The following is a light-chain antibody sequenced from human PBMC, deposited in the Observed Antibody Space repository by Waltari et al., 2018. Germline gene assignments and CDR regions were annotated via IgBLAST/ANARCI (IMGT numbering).Light chain of an antibody. J-gene: IGLJ3*02. Sequence: QAALTQPPSASGAPGQSVTISCTGHSRDVGGYTDVSCYQPHPGKAPKLMIYEVNKRPSGVPDRFSGSKSGNTASLIVSGLQAEDEADYYCSSYAGSNNRVFGGGTKLTVL. CDR3: SSYAGSNNRV. CDR1: SRDVGGYTD. V-gene: IGLV2-8*01. CDR2: EVN.